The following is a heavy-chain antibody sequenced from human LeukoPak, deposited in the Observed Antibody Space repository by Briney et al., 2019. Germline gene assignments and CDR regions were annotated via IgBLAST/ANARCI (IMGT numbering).Heavy chain of an antibody. J-gene: IGHJ6*02. CDR2: INPNGGGT. CDR3: ARDQVDDFWSGYPYYYYYGMDV. Sequence: GASVKVSCKASGYTFTGYYMHWVRQAPGQGLEWMGWINPNGGGTNYAQKFQGRVTMTTDTSISTAYMELSSLRSEDTAVYYCARDQVDDFWSGYPYYYYYGMDVWGQGTTVTVSS. D-gene: IGHD3-3*01. CDR1: GYTFTGYY. V-gene: IGHV1-2*02.